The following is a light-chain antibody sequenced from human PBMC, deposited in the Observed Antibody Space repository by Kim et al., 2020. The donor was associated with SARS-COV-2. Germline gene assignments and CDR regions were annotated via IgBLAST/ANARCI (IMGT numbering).Light chain of an antibody. CDR2: SDR. J-gene: IGLJ1*01. V-gene: IGLV3-21*04. Sequence: APGKTSSITCGGNNIETKSVHWYQPEPGQAPVLVIHSDRDRPSGIPERFSASNSGDTATLTISRVEAGDEAGYYCQVWDIDSDTYVFGAGTKVTVL. CDR3: QVWDIDSDTYV. CDR1: NIETKS.